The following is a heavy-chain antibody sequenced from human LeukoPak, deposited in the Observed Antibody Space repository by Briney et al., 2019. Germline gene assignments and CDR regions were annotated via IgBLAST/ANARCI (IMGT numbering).Heavy chain of an antibody. CDR2: IYPGDSDT. J-gene: IGHJ4*02. CDR1: GYNFTNYW. Sequence: GEPLKISCKGSGYNFTNYWIAWARQMPGRGLEWMGIIYPGDSDTRYSPSFQGQVTISGDRSISTAYLQWSSLKASDTAMYYCARGRYCTSTSCSHFDYWCQGTLVTVSS. CDR3: ARGRYCTSTSCSHFDY. D-gene: IGHD2-2*01. V-gene: IGHV5-51*01.